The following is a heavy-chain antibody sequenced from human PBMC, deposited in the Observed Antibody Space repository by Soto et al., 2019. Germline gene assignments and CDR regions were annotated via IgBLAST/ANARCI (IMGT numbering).Heavy chain of an antibody. J-gene: IGHJ6*02. CDR3: AKGLYSSSWQTQGGYYYGMDV. CDR1: GFTFSSYG. Sequence: GGSLRLSCAASGFTFSSYGMHWVRQAPGKGLEWVAVISYDGSNKYYADSVKGRFTISRDNSKNTLYLQMNSLRAEDTAVYYCAKGLYSSSWQTQGGYYYGMDVWGQGTTVTVSS. CDR2: ISYDGSNK. V-gene: IGHV3-30*18. D-gene: IGHD6-13*01.